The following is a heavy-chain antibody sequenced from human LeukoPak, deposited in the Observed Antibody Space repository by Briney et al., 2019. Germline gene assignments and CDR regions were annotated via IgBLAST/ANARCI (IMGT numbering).Heavy chain of an antibody. D-gene: IGHD3-10*01. Sequence: GGSLRLSCAASGFTVSSNYMSWVRQAPGKGLEWVSVIYSGGSTYYADSVKGRFTISRDSSKNTLYLQMNSLRAEDTAVYYCARDMGSGSYTYGMDVWGQGTTVTVSS. J-gene: IGHJ6*02. CDR1: GFTVSSNY. CDR2: IYSGGST. CDR3: ARDMGSGSYTYGMDV. V-gene: IGHV3-66*02.